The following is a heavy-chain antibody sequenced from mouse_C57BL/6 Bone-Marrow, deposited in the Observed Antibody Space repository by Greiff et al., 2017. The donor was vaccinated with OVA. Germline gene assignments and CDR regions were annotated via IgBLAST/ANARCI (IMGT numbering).Heavy chain of an antibody. CDR2: ISDGGSYT. J-gene: IGHJ2*01. CDR1: GFTFSSYA. V-gene: IGHV5-4*03. D-gene: IGHD2-2*01. Sequence: EVNVVESGGGLVKPGGSLKLPCAASGFTFSSYAMSWVRQTPEKRLEWVATISDGGSYTYYPDNVKGRFTISRDNAKNNLYLQMSHLKSEDTAMYYCARGWLGDYWGQGTTLTVSS. CDR3: ARGWLGDY.